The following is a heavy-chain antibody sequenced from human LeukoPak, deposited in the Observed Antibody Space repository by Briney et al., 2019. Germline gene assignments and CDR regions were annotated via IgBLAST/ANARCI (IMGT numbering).Heavy chain of an antibody. CDR1: GFTFSSYG. CDR2: ISYDGSNK. V-gene: IGHV3-30*18. CDR3: AKEGIIAAAVPDY. J-gene: IGHJ4*02. D-gene: IGHD6-13*01. Sequence: PGGSLRLSCAASGFTFSSYGVHWVRQAPGKGLEWVAVISYDGSNKYYADSVKGRFTISRDNSKNTLYLQMNSLRAEDTAVYYCAKEGIIAAAVPDYWGQGTLVTVSS.